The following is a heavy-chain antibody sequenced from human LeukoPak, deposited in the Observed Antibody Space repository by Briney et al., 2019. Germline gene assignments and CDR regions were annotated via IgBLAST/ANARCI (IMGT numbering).Heavy chain of an antibody. Sequence: GGSLRLSCAASGFTFSSYWMHWVRQTPGKGLVWVSRINGAGSSISYADSVKGRVTISRDNAKNTLYLQMNSLRAEDTAVYYCAKWGDYDVLTGYYDSDYWGQGTLVTVSS. CDR2: INGAGSSI. CDR3: AKWGDYDVLTGYYDSDY. V-gene: IGHV3-74*01. CDR1: GFTFSSYW. J-gene: IGHJ4*02. D-gene: IGHD3-9*01.